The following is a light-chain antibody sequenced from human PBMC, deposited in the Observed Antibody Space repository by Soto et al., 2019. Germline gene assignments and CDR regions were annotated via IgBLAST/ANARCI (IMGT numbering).Light chain of an antibody. CDR2: AAS. Sequence: DIQMTQSPSSVSASIGDRVTITCRASQIIGSWLAWYQQKPGKAPTLLIYAASRLQSGVPSRFSGSGSGTDFTLTITSLEAEDSATYYGQQANSFPFTFCPGTKVDVK. CDR1: QIIGSW. V-gene: IGKV1-12*02. J-gene: IGKJ3*01. CDR3: QQANSFPFT.